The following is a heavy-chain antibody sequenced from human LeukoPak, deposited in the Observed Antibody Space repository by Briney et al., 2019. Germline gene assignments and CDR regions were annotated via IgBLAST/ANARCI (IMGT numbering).Heavy chain of an antibody. CDR3: ASEVRYCSGGSCLFDP. CDR1: GGTFSSYA. CDR2: IIPIFGTA. Sequence: SVKVSCKASGGTFSSYAISWVRQAPGQGLEWMGGIIPIFGTANYAQKFQGRVTITTDESTSTAYMELSSLRSEDTAVYYCASEVRYCSGGSCLFDPWGQGTLVTVSS. V-gene: IGHV1-69*05. J-gene: IGHJ5*02. D-gene: IGHD2-15*01.